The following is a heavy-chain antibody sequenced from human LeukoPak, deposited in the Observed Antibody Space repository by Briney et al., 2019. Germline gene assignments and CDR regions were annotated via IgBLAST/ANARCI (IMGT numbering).Heavy chain of an antibody. CDR3: ARDRRDGYNLYYFDL. CDR2: IYTSGST. Sequence: SETLSLTCTVSGGSIYSGSYYWSWIRQPAGKGLEWIGRIYTSGSTNYNPSLKSRVTISVDTSKNQFSLKLSSVTAADTAVYYCARDRRDGYNLYYFDLWGQGTLVTVSS. D-gene: IGHD5-24*01. CDR1: GGSIYSGSYY. V-gene: IGHV4-61*02. J-gene: IGHJ4*02.